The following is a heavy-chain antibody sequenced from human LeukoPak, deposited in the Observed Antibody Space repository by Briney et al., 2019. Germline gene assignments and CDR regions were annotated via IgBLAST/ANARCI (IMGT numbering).Heavy chain of an antibody. CDR1: GFTFSSYS. CDR2: ISSSSSYI. Sequence: PGGSLRLSCAASGFTFSSYSMNWVRQAPGKGLEWVSSISSSSSYIYYADSVKGRFTISRDNSKNTLYLQMNSLRADDTAVYYRAKCSASPYSTGWCHRIHPWGQGTLVTVPS. V-gene: IGHV3-21*04. J-gene: IGHJ5*02. CDR3: AKCSASPYSTGWCHRIHP. D-gene: IGHD6-19*01.